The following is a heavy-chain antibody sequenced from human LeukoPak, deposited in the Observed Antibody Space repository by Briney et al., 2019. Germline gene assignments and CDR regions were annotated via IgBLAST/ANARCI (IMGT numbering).Heavy chain of an antibody. CDR3: XXXXXXXVRSLRNDAFDI. D-gene: IGHD3-10*01. V-gene: IGHV6-1*01. J-gene: IGHJ3*02. CDR1: GDSVSSNSAA. Sequence: SQTLSLTCAISGDSVSSNSAAWNWIRQSPSRGLEWLGRTYYRSKWYNDYAVSVKSRITINPDTSKNQFSLQLNSVTPEDTAVXXXXXXXXXXVRSLRNDAFDIWGQGTMVTVSS. CDR2: TYYRSKWYN.